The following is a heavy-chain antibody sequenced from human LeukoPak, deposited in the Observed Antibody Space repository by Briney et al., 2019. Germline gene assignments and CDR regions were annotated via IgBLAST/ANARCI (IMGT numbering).Heavy chain of an antibody. V-gene: IGHV1-18*01. D-gene: IGHD2-15*01. CDR1: GYTFTSYG. CDR3: ATPAYCSGGSCYSHGMDV. CDR2: ISAYNGNT. Sequence: ASVKVSCKASGYTFTSYGISWVRQAPGQGLEWMGWISAYNGNTNYAQKLQGRVTMTTDTSTSTAYMELRSLRSDDTAVYYCATPAYCSGGSCYSHGMDVWGQGTTVTVSS. J-gene: IGHJ6*02.